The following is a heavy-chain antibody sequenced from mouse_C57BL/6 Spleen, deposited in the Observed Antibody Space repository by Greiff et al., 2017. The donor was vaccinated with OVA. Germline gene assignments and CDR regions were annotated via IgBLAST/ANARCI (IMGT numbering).Heavy chain of an antibody. Sequence: VQLQQSGAELVRPGASVKLSCKASGYTFTDYTINWVKQRPGQGLEWIARIYPGSGNTYYNEKFKGKATLTAEKSSSTAYMQLSSLTSEDSAVYFCARGAYWGQGTLVTVAA. CDR2: IYPGSGNT. J-gene: IGHJ3*01. V-gene: IGHV1-76*01. CDR1: GYTFTDYT. CDR3: ARGAY.